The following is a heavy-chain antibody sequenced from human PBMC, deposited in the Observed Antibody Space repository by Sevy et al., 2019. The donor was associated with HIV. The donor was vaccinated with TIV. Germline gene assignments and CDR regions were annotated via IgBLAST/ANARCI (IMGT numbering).Heavy chain of an antibody. CDR3: AREFRQARRYYYYGMDV. Sequence: GGSVRLSCAASGFIFSTYAMHWVRQAPGKGLEWVAVISYDGSNKYYADSVKGRFTMSRDNSKNTLYLQMNSLRAEDTAVYYCAREFRQARRYYYYGMDVWGQGTTVTVSS. CDR2: ISYDGSNK. J-gene: IGHJ6*02. CDR1: GFIFSTYA. D-gene: IGHD1-1*01. V-gene: IGHV3-30-3*01.